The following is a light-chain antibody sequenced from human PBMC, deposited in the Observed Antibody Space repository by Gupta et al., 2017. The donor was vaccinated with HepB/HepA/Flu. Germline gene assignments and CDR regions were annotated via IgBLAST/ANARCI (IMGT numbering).Light chain of an antibody. V-gene: IGLV2-11*01. CDR2: DVS. CDR3: CSYADSSVV. Sequence: HSALTQPRSVSGSPRQSVTISCTGTSSDVGGYNYVSWYQQHPGKAPKLMIYDVSKRPSGVPDRFSGSKSGNTASLTISGLQAEDEADYYCCSYADSSVVFGGGTKLTVL. CDR1: SSDVGGYNY. J-gene: IGLJ2*01.